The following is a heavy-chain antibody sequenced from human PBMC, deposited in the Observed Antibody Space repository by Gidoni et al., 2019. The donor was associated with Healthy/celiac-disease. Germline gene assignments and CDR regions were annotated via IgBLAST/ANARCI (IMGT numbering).Heavy chain of an antibody. D-gene: IGHD4-17*01. CDR1: GFTFSSYG. V-gene: IGHV3-30*18. CDR3: AKDRVVYGDYVLDY. J-gene: IGHJ4*02. CDR2: ISYDGSNK. Sequence: QVQLVESGGGVVQPGRSLRLSCAASGFTFSSYGMHWVRQAPGKGLGWVAVISYDGSNKYYADSGKGRFTISRDNSKNTLYLQMNSLRAEDTAVYYCAKDRVVYGDYVLDYWGQGTLVTVSS.